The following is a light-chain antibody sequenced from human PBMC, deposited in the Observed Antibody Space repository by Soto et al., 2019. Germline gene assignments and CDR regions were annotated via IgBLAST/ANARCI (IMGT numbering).Light chain of an antibody. J-gene: IGKJ1*01. CDR1: HTVTSNY. V-gene: IGKV3-20*01. CDR2: GAS. Sequence: EIVLTQSPDTLSLSPGERATLSCRASHTVTSNYLAWYQQKPGQAPRLLIYGASSRATDIPDRFSGGGSGTDFTLTISRLETEDFAVYYCQQYGGSPRTFGQGTKVEIK. CDR3: QQYGGSPRT.